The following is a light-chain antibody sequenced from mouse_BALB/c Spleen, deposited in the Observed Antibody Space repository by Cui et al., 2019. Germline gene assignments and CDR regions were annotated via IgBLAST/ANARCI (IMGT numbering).Light chain of an antibody. CDR2: LTS. CDR1: SSVSY. V-gene: IGKV4-68*01. Sequence: QIVLTKSPDLMPASPGEKVTMTCSSSSSVSYMYWYQQKPRSSPKPWIYLTSNLASGVPARFSGSGSGTSYSLTISSMEAEDAATYYCQQWSSNPLTFGAGTKLELK. J-gene: IGKJ5*01. CDR3: QQWSSNPLT.